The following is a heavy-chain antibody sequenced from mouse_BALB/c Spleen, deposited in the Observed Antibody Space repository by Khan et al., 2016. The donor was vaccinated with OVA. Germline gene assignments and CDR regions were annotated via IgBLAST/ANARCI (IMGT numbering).Heavy chain of an antibody. CDR3: ARRSGNSRCVY. CDR2: ISTYYGDA. D-gene: IGHD1-3*01. J-gene: IGHJ3*01. V-gene: IGHV1S137*01. CDR1: GYTFTDYA. Sequence: QVQLKESGAELVRPGVSVKLYCKGSGYTFTDYAMHWVKQRHAKSLEWIGVISTYYGDATYNQPFKGKATMTVDKSSSTAYMDLARLTFEDSAMYDGARRSGNSRCVYWGQGTIVTVSA.